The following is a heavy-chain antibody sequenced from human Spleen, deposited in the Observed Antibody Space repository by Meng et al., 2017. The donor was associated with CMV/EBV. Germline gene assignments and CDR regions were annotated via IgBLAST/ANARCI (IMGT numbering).Heavy chain of an antibody. Sequence: GSLRLSCTVSGGSISSYYWSWIRQPPGKGLEWIGEISHSGSTNYNPSLKSRVTISVDTSKNQLSLRLSSVTAADTAVYYCATNLFTYGMDVWGQGTTVTVSS. J-gene: IGHJ6*02. CDR3: ATNLFTYGMDV. CDR1: GGSISSYY. V-gene: IGHV4-34*01. D-gene: IGHD2-21*01. CDR2: ISHSGST.